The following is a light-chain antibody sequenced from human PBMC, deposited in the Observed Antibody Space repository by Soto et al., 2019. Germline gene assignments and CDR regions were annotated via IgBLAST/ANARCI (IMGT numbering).Light chain of an antibody. V-gene: IGKV1-39*01. CDR2: DSS. Sequence: DIQLTQSPSSLSASVGDRITITCRASQSISTYLNWYQQKPGEAPTLLVYDSSTLQSGVPPRFSGSGFGEEFSHTVSSLQPEDFATYYRQQSYSNTAWTFGQGTKVEIK. CDR3: QQSYSNTAWT. J-gene: IGKJ1*01. CDR1: QSISTY.